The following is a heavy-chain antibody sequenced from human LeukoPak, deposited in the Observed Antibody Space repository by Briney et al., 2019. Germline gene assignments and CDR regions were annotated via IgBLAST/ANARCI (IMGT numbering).Heavy chain of an antibody. Sequence: ASVKVSCKASGGTFSSYAISWVRQAPGQGLEWMGGIIPIFGTANYAQKFQGRVTITADESTSTAYMELSSLRSEDTAVYYCARAPLTNIAAALYYFDYWGQGTLVTVSS. CDR1: GGTFSSYA. CDR3: ARAPLTNIAAALYYFDY. CDR2: IIPIFGTA. J-gene: IGHJ4*02. V-gene: IGHV1-69*13. D-gene: IGHD6-13*01.